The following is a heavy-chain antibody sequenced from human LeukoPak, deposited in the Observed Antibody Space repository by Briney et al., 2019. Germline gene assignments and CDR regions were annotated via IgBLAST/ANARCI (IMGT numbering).Heavy chain of an antibody. CDR3: ARDLGWFGDDALDI. Sequence: GGSLRLSCAASGFSFSSYALNWVRQAPGKGLEWVAVISYDGSDKYYADSVKGRFTISRDKSKNTLSLQMNSLRSKDTAVYYCARDLGWFGDDALDIWGQGTMVIVSS. J-gene: IGHJ3*02. CDR1: GFSFSSYA. D-gene: IGHD3-10*01. CDR2: ISYDGSDK. V-gene: IGHV3-30*03.